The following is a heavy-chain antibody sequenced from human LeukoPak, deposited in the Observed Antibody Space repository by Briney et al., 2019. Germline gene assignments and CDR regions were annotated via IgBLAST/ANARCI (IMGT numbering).Heavy chain of an antibody. J-gene: IGHJ6*03. CDR3: ARQTSVTVNRHYYYYMDV. Sequence: SVKVSCKGSGGTFSSYTISWVRQAPGQGLEWMGGIIAIFCTGNYAQNFQGRITITTVESTSTAYMELSSLSSVDTVVYYCARQTSVTVNRHYYYYMDVWGKGTTVTVSS. V-gene: IGHV1-69*05. CDR1: GGTFSSYT. CDR2: IIAIFCTG. D-gene: IGHD1-14*01.